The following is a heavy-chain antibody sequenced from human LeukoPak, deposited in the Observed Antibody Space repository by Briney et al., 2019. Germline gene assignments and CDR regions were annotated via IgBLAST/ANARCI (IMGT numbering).Heavy chain of an antibody. CDR3: ARGRRYCSSTSCYRSPRYAFDT. Sequence: PSETLSLTCAVYGGSFSGYYWSWIRQPPGKGLEWIGEINHSGSTNYNPSLKSRVTISVDTSKNQFSLKLSSVTAADTAVYYCARGRRYCSSTSCYRSPRYAFDTWGQGTMVTVSS. CDR2: INHSGST. J-gene: IGHJ3*02. CDR1: GGSFSGYY. V-gene: IGHV4-34*01. D-gene: IGHD2-2*02.